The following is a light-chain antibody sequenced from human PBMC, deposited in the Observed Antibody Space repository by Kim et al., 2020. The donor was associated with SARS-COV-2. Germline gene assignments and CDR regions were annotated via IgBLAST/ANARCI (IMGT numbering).Light chain of an antibody. V-gene: IGKV1-5*03. J-gene: IGKJ2*01. CDR3: QQYYSLYT. Sequence: DIQMTQSPSTLSASVRDRVTITCRASQTIDTWLTWYQQKPGKAPKLLIYRASTLESGVPSRFSGSGSGTEFTLTISSLQPDDFATYYCQQYYSLYTFGQGTKLEI. CDR2: RAS. CDR1: QTIDTW.